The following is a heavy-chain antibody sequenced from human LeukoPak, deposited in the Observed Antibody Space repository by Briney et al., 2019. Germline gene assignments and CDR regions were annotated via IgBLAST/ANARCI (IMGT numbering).Heavy chain of an antibody. J-gene: IGHJ4*02. D-gene: IGHD3-16*01. CDR3: ARVGDYALKD. CDR1: GGSISSYY. V-gene: IGHV4-59*12. Sequence: SETLSLTCTVSGGSISSYYWSWIRQPPGKGLEWIGYIYYSGSTNYNPSLESRVTISLDTSKNQFSLKLSSVTAADTAVYYCARVGDYALKDWGQGTLVTVSS. CDR2: IYYSGST.